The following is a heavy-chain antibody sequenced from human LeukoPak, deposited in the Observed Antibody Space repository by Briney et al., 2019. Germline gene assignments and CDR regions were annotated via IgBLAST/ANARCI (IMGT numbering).Heavy chain of an antibody. J-gene: IGHJ4*02. D-gene: IGHD4-17*01. Sequence: SETLSLTCTVSGGSISSYYWSWIRQPPGKGLEWIGYIYYSGSTNYNPSLKSRVTISVDTSKNQFSLKLSSVTAADTAVYYCARHSYGDPLDYWGQGTLVTVSS. CDR3: ARHSYGDPLDY. CDR1: GGSISSYY. V-gene: IGHV4-59*01. CDR2: IYYSGST.